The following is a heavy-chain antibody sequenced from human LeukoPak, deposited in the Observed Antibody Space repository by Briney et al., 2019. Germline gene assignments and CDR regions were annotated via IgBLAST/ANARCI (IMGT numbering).Heavy chain of an antibody. V-gene: IGHV4-59*12. CDR3: ARGGLPRENWFDP. D-gene: IGHD1-26*01. J-gene: IGHJ5*02. Sequence: SETLSLTCTLSGGSITTYYWSWIRQPPGKGLEWIGYIHYRGTTNYNPSLKSRVTISVDTSKNQFSLKLSSVTAADTAVYYCARGGLPRENWFDPWGQGTLVTVSS. CDR1: GGSITTYY. CDR2: IHYRGTT.